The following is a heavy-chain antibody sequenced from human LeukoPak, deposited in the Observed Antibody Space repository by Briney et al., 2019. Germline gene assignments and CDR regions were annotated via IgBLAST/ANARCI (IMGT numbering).Heavy chain of an antibody. V-gene: IGHV3-30-3*01. CDR3: AREGIQLWFGGVGDWFDP. J-gene: IGHJ5*02. Sequence: PGGSLRLSCAASGFTFSSYAMHWVRQAPGKGLEWVAIVSYDGSNKYYAGSVKGRFTISRDNSKNTLYLQMNSLRAEDTAVYYCAREGIQLWFGGVGDWFDPWGQGTLVTVSS. CDR2: VSYDGSNK. D-gene: IGHD5-18*01. CDR1: GFTFSSYA.